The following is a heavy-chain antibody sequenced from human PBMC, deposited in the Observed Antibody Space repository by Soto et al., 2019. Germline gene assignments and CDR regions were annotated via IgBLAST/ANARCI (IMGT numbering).Heavy chain of an antibody. CDR1: GGSISSYY. V-gene: IGHV4-59*01. J-gene: IGHJ4*02. Sequence: PSETLSLTCTVSGGSISSYYWSWIRQPPGKGLEWIGYIYYSGSTNYNPSLKSRVTISVDTSKNQFSLKLSSVTAADTAVYYCARVGVAVDYYFDYWGQGNLVTVSS. CDR2: IYYSGST. D-gene: IGHD6-19*01. CDR3: ARVGVAVDYYFDY.